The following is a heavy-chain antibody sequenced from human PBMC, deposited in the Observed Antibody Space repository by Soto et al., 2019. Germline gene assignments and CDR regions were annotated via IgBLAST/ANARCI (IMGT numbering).Heavy chain of an antibody. D-gene: IGHD3-10*01. J-gene: IGHJ4*02. CDR1: GFTFSNAW. Sequence: EVQLVESGGGFVKPGGSLRLSCAASGFTFSNAWMSWVRQAPGKGLEWVGRIKSKIDGGTTDYAAPVKGRFTISRDDSKNTLYLQMNRLKTEDTAVYYCTTDLRITMVRGVIVLLDYWGQGTLVTVSS. V-gene: IGHV3-15*01. CDR2: IKSKIDGGTT. CDR3: TTDLRITMVRGVIVLLDY.